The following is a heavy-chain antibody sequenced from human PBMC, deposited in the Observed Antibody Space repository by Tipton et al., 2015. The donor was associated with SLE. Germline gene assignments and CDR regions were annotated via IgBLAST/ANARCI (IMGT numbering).Heavy chain of an antibody. Sequence: TLSLTCAVYGGSFSGYYWSWIRQPPGKGPEWIGEINHSGSTNYNPSLKSRVTISVDTSKNQFSLKLSSVTAADTAVYYCACRHEDIVATSDAFDIWGQGTMVTVSS. CDR2: INHSGST. V-gene: IGHV4-34*01. J-gene: IGHJ3*02. D-gene: IGHD5-12*01. CDR1: GGSFSGYY. CDR3: ACRHEDIVATSDAFDI.